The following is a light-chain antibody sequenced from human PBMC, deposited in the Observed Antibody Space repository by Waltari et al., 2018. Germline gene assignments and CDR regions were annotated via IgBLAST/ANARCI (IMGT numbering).Light chain of an antibody. CDR2: EVS. Sequence: QSALTQPASVSGSPGQSITTSCTGTSSDVGGYHYVSWYQQHPGKAPKLMIYEVSNRPSGVSNRFSGSKSGNTASLTISGLQAEDEADYYCSSYTSSSTRVFGGGTKLTVL. CDR3: SSYTSSSTRV. V-gene: IGLV2-14*01. CDR1: SSDVGGYHY. J-gene: IGLJ2*01.